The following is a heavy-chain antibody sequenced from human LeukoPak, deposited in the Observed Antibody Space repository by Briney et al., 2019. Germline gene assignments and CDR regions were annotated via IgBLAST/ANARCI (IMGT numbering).Heavy chain of an antibody. CDR3: AKQGGGSGSFPKPAAY. Sequence: GGSLRLSCAASGFTFSSYAMSWVRQAPGKGLEWVSAISGSGGSTYYADSVKGRFTISRDNSKNTLYLQMNSLRAEDTAVYYCAKQGGGSGSFPKPAAYWGQGTLVTVSS. V-gene: IGHV3-23*01. CDR1: GFTFSSYA. J-gene: IGHJ4*02. CDR2: ISGSGGST. D-gene: IGHD3-10*01.